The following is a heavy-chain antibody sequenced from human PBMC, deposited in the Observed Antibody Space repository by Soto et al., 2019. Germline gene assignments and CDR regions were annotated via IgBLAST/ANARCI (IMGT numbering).Heavy chain of an antibody. D-gene: IGHD2-8*01. Sequence: QVQLVESGGGVVQPGTSLTLSCAASGFTFSNYAMHWARQAPGKGLEWVAAMSFDGTRYYANSVKGRSTISRDSARNYVAMQTSCMRVEDTAPHYWTRGPTLRWTNTRDAPLGRWGQGTMVTVS. CDR2: MSFDGTR. J-gene: IGHJ3*01. CDR3: TRGPTLRWTNTRDAPLGR. CDR1: GFTFSNYA. V-gene: IGHV3-30*03.